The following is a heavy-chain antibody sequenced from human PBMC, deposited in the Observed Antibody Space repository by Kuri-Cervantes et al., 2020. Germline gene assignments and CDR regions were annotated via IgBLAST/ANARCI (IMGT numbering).Heavy chain of an antibody. CDR3: ARDDCSGGSCYSGFDY. CDR2: IYHSGST. V-gene: IGHV4-39*07. D-gene: IGHD2-15*01. J-gene: IGHJ4*02. CDR1: GGSISSSSYY. Sequence: SETLSLTCTVSGGSISSSSYYWGWIRQPPGQGLEWIGEIYHSGSTNYNPSLKSRVTISVDKSKNQFSLKLSSVTAADTAVYYCARDDCSGGSCYSGFDYWGQGTLVTVSS.